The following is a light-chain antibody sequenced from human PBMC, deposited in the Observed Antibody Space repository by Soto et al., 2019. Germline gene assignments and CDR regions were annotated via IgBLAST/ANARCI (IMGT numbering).Light chain of an antibody. CDR3: QQYNDWAPLT. Sequence: EIVMTQSPATLSVSPGERATLSCRASQSVSSNFAWYQQKPGQAPRLLISGASTRATGIPARFSGSGSGTELTLPISSLQSEDFAVYYCQQYNDWAPLTFGGGTKVEIK. CDR2: GAS. CDR1: QSVSSN. J-gene: IGKJ4*01. V-gene: IGKV3D-15*01.